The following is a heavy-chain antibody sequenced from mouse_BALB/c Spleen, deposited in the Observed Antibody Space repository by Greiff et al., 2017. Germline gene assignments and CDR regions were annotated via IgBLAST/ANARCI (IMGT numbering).Heavy chain of an antibody. D-gene: IGHD2-4*01. CDR1: GYTFTSYW. CDR2: IYPGSGST. Sequence: LQQPGSELVRPGASVKLSCKASGYTFTSYWMHWVKQRPGQGLEWIGNIYPGSGSTNYDEKFKSKATLTVDTSSSTAYMQLSSLTSEDSAVYYCTRFNYDKDYWGQGTTRTVSS. V-gene: IGHV1S22*01. CDR3: TRFNYDKDY. J-gene: IGHJ2*01.